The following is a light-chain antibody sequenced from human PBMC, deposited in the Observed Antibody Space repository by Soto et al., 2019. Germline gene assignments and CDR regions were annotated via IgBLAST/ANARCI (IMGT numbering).Light chain of an antibody. CDR2: EVS. J-gene: IGLJ1*01. Sequence: QSVLTQPASVSGSPGQSITISCTGTSSDVGGHHYVSWYQQHPGKAPKVIIYEVSDRPSGVSDRFSGSKSGNTASLTISGLQADDEADYYCSSFSSSSTLYVFGTGTKLT. V-gene: IGLV2-14*01. CDR1: SSDVGGHHY. CDR3: SSFSSSSTLYV.